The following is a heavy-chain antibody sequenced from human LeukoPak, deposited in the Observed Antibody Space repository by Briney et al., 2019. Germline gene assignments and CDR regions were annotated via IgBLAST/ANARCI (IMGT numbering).Heavy chain of an antibody. D-gene: IGHD3-10*01. Sequence: GASVKVSCKAYGYTFTSYGISWVRQAPGQGLEWMGWISAYNGNTNYAQKLQGRVTMTTDTSTSTAYMELRSLRSDDTAVYYCARPFPPYYYGSGSYYNVWGQGTLVTVSS. CDR1: GYTFTSYG. CDR3: ARPFPPYYYGSGSYYNV. CDR2: ISAYNGNT. V-gene: IGHV1-18*01. J-gene: IGHJ4*02.